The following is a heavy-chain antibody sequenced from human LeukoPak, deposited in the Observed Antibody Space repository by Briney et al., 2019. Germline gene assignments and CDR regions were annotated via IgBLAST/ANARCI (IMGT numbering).Heavy chain of an antibody. V-gene: IGHV4-34*01. Sequence: SETLSLTCAVYGGSFSGYYWSWIRQPPGKGLEWVGEINHSGSTNYNPSLKSRATISVDTSKNQFPLKMSSVTAADTAVYYCARGGSKIVATWDWFDPWGQGTLVTVSS. CDR3: ARGGSKIVATWDWFDP. D-gene: IGHD5-12*01. J-gene: IGHJ5*02. CDR1: GGSFSGYY. CDR2: INHSGST.